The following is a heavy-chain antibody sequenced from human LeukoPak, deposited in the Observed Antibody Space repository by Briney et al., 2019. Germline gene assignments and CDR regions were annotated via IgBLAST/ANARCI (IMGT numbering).Heavy chain of an antibody. D-gene: IGHD5-18*01. CDR3: ASGIQLCGS. CDR2: ISSSSSYI. V-gene: IGHV3-21*01. CDR1: GFTFSSYS. Sequence: TGGSLRLSCAASGFTFSSYSMNWVRQAPGKGPEWVSFISSSSSYIYYADSMKGRFTISRDNAKNSLYLQMNNLRAEDTAVYYCASGIQLCGSWGQGTLVTVSS. J-gene: IGHJ4*02.